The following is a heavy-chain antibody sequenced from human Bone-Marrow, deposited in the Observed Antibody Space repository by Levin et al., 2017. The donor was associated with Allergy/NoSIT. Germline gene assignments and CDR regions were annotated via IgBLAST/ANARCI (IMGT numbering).Heavy chain of an antibody. CDR2: IDPSDSYT. J-gene: IGHJ3*02. V-gene: IGHV5-10-1*01. CDR1: GYSFTSYW. D-gene: IGHD4-17*01. CDR3: ARHTPTVTPAGGAFDI. Sequence: ASVKVSCKGSGYSFTSYWISWVRQMPGKGLEWMGRIDPSDSYTNYSPSFQGHVTISADKSISTAYLQWSSLKASDTAMYYCARHTPTVTPAGGAFDIWGQGTMVTVSS.